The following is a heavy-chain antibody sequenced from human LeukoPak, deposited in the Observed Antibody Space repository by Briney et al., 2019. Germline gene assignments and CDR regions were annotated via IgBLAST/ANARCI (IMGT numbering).Heavy chain of an antibody. J-gene: IGHJ5*02. CDR2: ISSSGSTI. Sequence: PGGSLRLSCAASGFTFSSYEMNWVRQAPGKGLEWVSYISSSGSTIYYADSVKGRFTISRDSAKNSLYLQMNSLRAEDTAVYYCARPELPLYSSSSGSWFDPWGQGTLVTVSS. CDR3: ARPELPLYSSSSGSWFDP. CDR1: GFTFSSYE. V-gene: IGHV3-48*03. D-gene: IGHD6-6*01.